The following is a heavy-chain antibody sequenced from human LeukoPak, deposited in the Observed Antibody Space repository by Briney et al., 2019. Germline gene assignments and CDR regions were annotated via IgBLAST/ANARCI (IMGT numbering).Heavy chain of an antibody. CDR2: IIPILGIA. D-gene: IGHD3-22*01. Sequence: SVKVSCKASGGTFSSYAISWVRQAPGQGLEWMGRIIPILGIANYAQKFQGRVTITADKSTSTAYMELSSLRSEDTAVYYCASPDYYDSSGYLNWGQGTLVTVSS. V-gene: IGHV1-69*04. J-gene: IGHJ4*02. CDR1: GGTFSSYA. CDR3: ASPDYYDSSGYLN.